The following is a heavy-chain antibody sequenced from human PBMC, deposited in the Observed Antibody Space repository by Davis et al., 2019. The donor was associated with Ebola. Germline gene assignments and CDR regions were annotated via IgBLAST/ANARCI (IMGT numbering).Heavy chain of an antibody. CDR1: GVTLSRYW. Sequence: PGGSLRLSCAASGVTLSRYWMHWVHQAPGKGLVWVSRINSDGSTRNYADSVKGRFTISRDNSKNTLYLQMNSLRAEDTAVYFCAREFAETAMGYYYYMDVWGKGTTVTVSS. D-gene: IGHD5-18*01. CDR2: INSDGSTR. CDR3: AREFAETAMGYYYYMDV. J-gene: IGHJ6*03. V-gene: IGHV3-74*01.